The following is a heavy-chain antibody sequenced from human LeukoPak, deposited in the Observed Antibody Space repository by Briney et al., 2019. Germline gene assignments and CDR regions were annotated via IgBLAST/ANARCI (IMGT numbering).Heavy chain of an antibody. CDR3: ARDGPSSGWLDY. J-gene: IGHJ4*02. D-gene: IGHD6-19*01. CDR2: ISSDGANK. V-gene: IGHV3-30-3*01. Sequence: GESLRLSCAASRFTFSTCVMHWVRQAPGKGLEWVAVISSDGANKYYADSVKGRFTISRDNAKNSLYLQMNSLRAEDTAVYYCARDGPSSGWLDYWGQGTLVTVSS. CDR1: RFTFSTCV.